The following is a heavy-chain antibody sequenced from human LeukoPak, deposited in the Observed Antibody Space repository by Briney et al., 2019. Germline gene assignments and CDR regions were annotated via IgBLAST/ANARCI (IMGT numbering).Heavy chain of an antibody. Sequence: PSETLSLTCTVSGGSFSSGSYYWSWIRQPPGKGLEWIGYIYYSGSTNYNPSLKSRVTISVDTSKNQFSLKLSSVTAADTAVYYCARAAGFDSISDWGQGTLVTVSS. V-gene: IGHV4-61*01. CDR2: IYYSGST. CDR1: GGSFSSGSYY. D-gene: IGHD3-22*01. CDR3: ARAAGFDSISD. J-gene: IGHJ4*02.